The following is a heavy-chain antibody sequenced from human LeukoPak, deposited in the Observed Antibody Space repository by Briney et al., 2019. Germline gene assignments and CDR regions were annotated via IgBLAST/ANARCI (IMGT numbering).Heavy chain of an antibody. Sequence: GGSLRLSCAASGFTFSNAWMSWVRQAPGKGLEWVGRIKSKTDGGTTDYAAPVKGRFTISRDDSKNTLYLQMNSLKTEDTAVYYCSSPYYDILTGYLDAFDIWGQGTMVTVSS. D-gene: IGHD3-9*01. CDR2: IKSKTDGGTT. V-gene: IGHV3-15*01. J-gene: IGHJ3*02. CDR3: SSPYYDILTGYLDAFDI. CDR1: GFTFSNAW.